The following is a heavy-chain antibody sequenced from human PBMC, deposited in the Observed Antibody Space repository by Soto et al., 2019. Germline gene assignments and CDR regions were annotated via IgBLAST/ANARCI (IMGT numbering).Heavy chain of an antibody. CDR1: GFTFSSYA. Sequence: GGSLRLSCAASGFTFSSYAMSWVRQAPGKGLEWVSAISGSGGSTYYADSVKGRFTISRDNSKNTLYLQMNSLRAEDTAVYYCATSPSIAAAGTNFYYGMDVWGQGTTVTVSS. J-gene: IGHJ6*02. CDR2: ISGSGGST. V-gene: IGHV3-23*01. CDR3: ATSPSIAAAGTNFYYGMDV. D-gene: IGHD6-13*01.